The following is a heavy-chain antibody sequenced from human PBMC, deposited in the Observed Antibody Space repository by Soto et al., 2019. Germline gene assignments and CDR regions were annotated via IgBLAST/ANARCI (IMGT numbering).Heavy chain of an antibody. CDR1: GFTFSSYA. CDR2: ISYDGSNK. V-gene: IGHV3-30-3*01. J-gene: IGHJ6*02. Sequence: QVQLVESGGGVVQPGRSLRLSCAASGFTFSSYAMHWVRQAPGKGLEWVAVISYDGSNKYYADSVKGRFTISRDNSKNTLYLQMNSLRDEDPAVYYCASTMDVWGQGTTVTVSS. CDR3: ASTMDV.